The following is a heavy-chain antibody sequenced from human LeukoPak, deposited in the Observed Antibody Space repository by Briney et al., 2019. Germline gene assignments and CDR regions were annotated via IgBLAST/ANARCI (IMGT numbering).Heavy chain of an antibody. CDR1: GFTVSSNY. Sequence: GGSLRLSCAASGFTVSSNYMSWVRQAPGKGLEWVSVIYSGGSTYYADSVKGRFTISRDNSKNTLYLQMNSLRAEDTAVYYCARLGIAAAGTEYFQHWGQGTLVTVSS. D-gene: IGHD6-13*01. CDR3: ARLGIAAAGTEYFQH. V-gene: IGHV3-53*01. J-gene: IGHJ1*01. CDR2: IYSGGST.